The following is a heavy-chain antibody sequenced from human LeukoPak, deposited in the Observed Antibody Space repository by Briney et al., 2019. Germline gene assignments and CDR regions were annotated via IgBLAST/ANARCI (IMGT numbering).Heavy chain of an antibody. V-gene: IGHV3-11*06. CDR1: GFTFSDYY. J-gene: IGHJ4*02. CDR2: ISSSSGYT. D-gene: IGHD5-12*01. Sequence: PGGSLRLSCAASGFTFSDYYMSWIRQAPGKGLEWVSYISSSSGYTNYAGSVKGRFTISRDNAKNSLYLQMNSLRAEDTAVYYCARGGSSGYDWGTFDYWGQGTLVTVSS. CDR3: ARGGSSGYDWGTFDY.